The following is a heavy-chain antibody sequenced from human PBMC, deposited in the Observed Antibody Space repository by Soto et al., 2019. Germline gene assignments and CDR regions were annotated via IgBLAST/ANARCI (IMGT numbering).Heavy chain of an antibody. CDR3: ARWHERDYSNDY. CDR1: GFTFSSYA. Sequence: QVQLVESGGGVVQPGRSLRLSCAASGFTFSSYAMHWVRQAPGKGLEWVAVISYDGSNKYYADSVKGRFTISRDNSKNTLYLQMNSLRAEDTAVYYCARWHERDYSNDYWGQGTLVTVSS. V-gene: IGHV3-30-3*01. J-gene: IGHJ4*02. D-gene: IGHD4-4*01. CDR2: ISYDGSNK.